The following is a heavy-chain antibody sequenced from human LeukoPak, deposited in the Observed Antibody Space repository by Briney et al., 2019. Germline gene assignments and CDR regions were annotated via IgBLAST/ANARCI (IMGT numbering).Heavy chain of an antibody. CDR3: ARVLSYYYGSGSQWYFDY. J-gene: IGHJ4*02. Sequence: ASVKVSCKASGYTFTGYYMHWVRQAPGQGLEWMGWINPKTGGTKYAQRFQGRVTMTRDTSISTAYMELSRLRSDDTAVYYCARVLSYYYGSGSQWYFDYWGQGTLVTVSS. CDR1: GYTFTGYY. CDR2: INPKTGGT. V-gene: IGHV1-2*02. D-gene: IGHD3-10*01.